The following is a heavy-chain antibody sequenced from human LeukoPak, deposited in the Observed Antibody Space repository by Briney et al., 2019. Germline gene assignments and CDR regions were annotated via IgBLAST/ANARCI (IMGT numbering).Heavy chain of an antibody. CDR2: IYTSGST. V-gene: IGHV4-4*09. Sequence: SETLSLTCTVSGGSISSYYWSWIRQPPGKGLEWIGYIYTSGSTNYNPSLKSRVTISVDTSKNQFSLKLSSVTAADTAVYYCARHLRYSSSSVDCFDYWGQGTLVTVSS. CDR1: GGSISSYY. D-gene: IGHD6-6*01. J-gene: IGHJ4*02. CDR3: ARHLRYSSSSVDCFDY.